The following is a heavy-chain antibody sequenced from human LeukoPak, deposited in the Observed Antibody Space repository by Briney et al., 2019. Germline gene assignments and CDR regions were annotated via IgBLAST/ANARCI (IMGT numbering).Heavy chain of an antibody. Sequence: SQTLSLTCAVSGGSISSGGYSWSWIRQPPGKGLEWIGYIYHSGSTYYNPSLKSRVTISVDRSKNQFSLKLSSVTAADRAVYYCARGPYGSGAFDYWGQGTLVTVSS. CDR2: IYHSGST. CDR1: GGSISSGGYS. CDR3: ARGPYGSGAFDY. J-gene: IGHJ4*02. V-gene: IGHV4-30-2*01. D-gene: IGHD3-10*01.